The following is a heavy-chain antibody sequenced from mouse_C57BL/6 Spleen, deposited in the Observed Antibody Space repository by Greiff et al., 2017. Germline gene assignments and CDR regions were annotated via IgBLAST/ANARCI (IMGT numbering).Heavy chain of an antibody. CDR1: GYSITSGYY. J-gene: IGHJ4*01. Sequence: EVKLQESGPGLVKPSQSLSLTCSVTGYSITSGYYWNWIRQFPGNKLEWMGYISYDGSNNSNPSLKNRISITRDTSKNHFFLKLNSVTTEDTATYYCARDYFGSSFAMDYWGQGTSVTVSS. V-gene: IGHV3-6*01. D-gene: IGHD1-1*01. CDR3: ARDYFGSSFAMDY. CDR2: ISYDGSN.